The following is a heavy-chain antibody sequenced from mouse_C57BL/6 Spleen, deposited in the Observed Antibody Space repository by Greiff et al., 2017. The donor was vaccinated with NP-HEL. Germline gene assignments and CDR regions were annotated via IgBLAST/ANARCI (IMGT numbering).Heavy chain of an antibody. CDR2: IYPGSGST. V-gene: IGHV1-55*01. D-gene: IGHD2-5*01. Sequence: VQLQQPGAELVKPGASVKMSCKASGYTFTSYWITWVKQRPGQGLEWIGDIYPGSGSTNYNEKFKSKATLTVDTSSSTAYMQLSSLTSEDSAVYYCAREPFYSKRWYFDVWGTGTTVTVSS. CDR1: GYTFTSYW. CDR3: AREPFYSKRWYFDV. J-gene: IGHJ1*03.